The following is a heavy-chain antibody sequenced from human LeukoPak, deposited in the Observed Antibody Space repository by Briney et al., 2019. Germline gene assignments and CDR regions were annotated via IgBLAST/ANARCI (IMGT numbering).Heavy chain of an antibody. CDR1: GGTFSSYA. CDR2: IIPIFGTA. D-gene: IGHD2-2*01. V-gene: IGHV1-69*13. J-gene: IGHJ5*02. CDR3: ARDIVVVPAASREFNWFDP. Sequence: ASVEVSCKASGGTFSSYAISWVRQAPGQGLEWMGGIIPIFGTANYAQKFQGRVTITADESTSTAYMELSSLRSEDTAVYYCARDIVVVPAASREFNWFDPWGQGTLVTVSS.